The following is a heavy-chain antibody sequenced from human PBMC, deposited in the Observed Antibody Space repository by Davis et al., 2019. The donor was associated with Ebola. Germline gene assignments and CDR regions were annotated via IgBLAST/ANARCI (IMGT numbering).Heavy chain of an antibody. J-gene: IGHJ4*02. Sequence: GSLRLSCAASGFTFSNAWMSWVRQAPGKGLEWIGEINHSGSTNYNPSLKSRVTISVDTSKNQFSLKLSSVTAADTAVYYCARGGYSYGFDYWGQGTLVTVSS. CDR3: ARGGYSYGFDY. CDR1: GFTFSNAW. CDR2: INHSGST. V-gene: IGHV4-34*01. D-gene: IGHD5-18*01.